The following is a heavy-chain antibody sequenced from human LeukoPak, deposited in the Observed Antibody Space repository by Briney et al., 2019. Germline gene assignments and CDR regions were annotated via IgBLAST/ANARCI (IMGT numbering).Heavy chain of an antibody. CDR3: ARDEFVYDSSGYYDAFDI. V-gene: IGHV4-61*02. D-gene: IGHD3-22*01. J-gene: IGHJ3*02. CDR1: GGSISSGSYY. Sequence: SQTLSLTCTVSGGSISSGSYYWSWIRQPAGKGLEWIGRIYTSGSTNYNPSLKSRVTISVDTSKNQFSLKLSSVTAADTAVYYCARDEFVYDSSGYYDAFDIWGQGTMVTVSS. CDR2: IYTSGST.